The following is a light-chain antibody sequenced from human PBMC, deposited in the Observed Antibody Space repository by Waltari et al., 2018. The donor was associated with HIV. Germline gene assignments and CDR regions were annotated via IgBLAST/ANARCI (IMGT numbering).Light chain of an antibody. CDR2: RDN. V-gene: IGLV1-47*01. J-gene: IGLJ2*01. Sequence: QSVLTQPPSASGTPGQKVTISCSGGTANIGANFLFWFPQFPGTAPKLLIYRDNLRHSGVPARFSGSKSGTSASLTISGLRSDDEAHYFCAVLDDTLGGGVFGGGTKLTVL. CDR1: TANIGANF. CDR3: AVLDDTLGGGV.